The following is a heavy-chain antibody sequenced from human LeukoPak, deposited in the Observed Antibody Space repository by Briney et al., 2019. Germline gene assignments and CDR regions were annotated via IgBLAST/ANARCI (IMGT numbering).Heavy chain of an antibody. J-gene: IGHJ3*02. V-gene: IGHV5-51*01. CDR2: IYPGDSDT. CDR1: GYSFTSYW. CDR3: ARDDWNSNGAFDI. Sequence: GESLKISCKGSGYSFTSYWIGWVRQMPGKGLEWMGIIYPGDSDTRYSPSFQGQVTISADKSISTAYLQWSSLKASDAAMYYCARDDWNSNGAFDIWGQGTMVTVSS. D-gene: IGHD1-7*01.